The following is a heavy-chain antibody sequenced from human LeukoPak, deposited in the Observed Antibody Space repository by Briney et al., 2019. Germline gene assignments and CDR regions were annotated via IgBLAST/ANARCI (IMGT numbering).Heavy chain of an antibody. V-gene: IGHV4-4*07. CDR1: GGSISSYY. CDR2: IYTSGST. D-gene: IGHD4-11*01. CDR3: AREAYSNYVGDFDY. Sequence: ASKTLSLTCTVSGGSISSYYWSWIRQPAGKGLEWIGRIYTSGSTNYNPSLKSRVTMSVDTSKNQLSLKLSSVTAADTAVYYCAREAYSNYVGDFDYWGQGTLVTVSS. J-gene: IGHJ4*02.